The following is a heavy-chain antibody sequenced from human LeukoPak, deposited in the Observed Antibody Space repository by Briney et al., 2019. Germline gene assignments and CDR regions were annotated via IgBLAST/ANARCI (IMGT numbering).Heavy chain of an antibody. CDR2: INHSGST. CDR1: GGSFSGYY. D-gene: IGHD2/OR15-2a*01. CDR3: ARTIGLTPFDY. Sequence: NPSETLSLTCAVYGGSFSGYYWSWIRQPPGKGLEWIGEINHSGSTNYNPSLKSRVTISVDTSKNQFSLKLSSVTAADTAVYYCARTIGLTPFDYWGQGTLVTVSS. J-gene: IGHJ4*02. V-gene: IGHV4-34*01.